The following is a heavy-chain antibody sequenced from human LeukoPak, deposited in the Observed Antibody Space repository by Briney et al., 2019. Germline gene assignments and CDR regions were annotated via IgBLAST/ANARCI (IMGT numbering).Heavy chain of an antibody. CDR2: IYPGDSDT. CDR3: ARRAEYCSSTSCQYDAFDI. Sequence: GESLKISCKASGYNFTSSWVAWVRQMPGKGLEWMGIIYPGDSDTRYSPSFQGQVTISADKSISTAYLQWSSLKASDTAMYYCARRAEYCSSTSCQYDAFDIWGQGTMVTVSS. J-gene: IGHJ3*02. CDR1: GYNFTSSW. V-gene: IGHV5-51*01. D-gene: IGHD2-2*01.